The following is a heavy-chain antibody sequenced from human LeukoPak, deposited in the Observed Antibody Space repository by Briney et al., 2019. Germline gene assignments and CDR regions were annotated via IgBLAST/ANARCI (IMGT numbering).Heavy chain of an antibody. J-gene: IGHJ3*02. CDR3: AKDLVATTYRDAFDI. CDR2: ISGAGGTT. D-gene: IGHD5-12*01. CDR1: GFTFSNYE. Sequence: PGGSLRLSRAASGFTFSNYEMNWVRQAPGKGLEWVSYISGAGGTTYYADSVKGRFTISRDNSKNTMYLQMNSLRAEDTAIYYCAKDLVATTYRDAFDIWGQGTMVTVSS. V-gene: IGHV3-23*01.